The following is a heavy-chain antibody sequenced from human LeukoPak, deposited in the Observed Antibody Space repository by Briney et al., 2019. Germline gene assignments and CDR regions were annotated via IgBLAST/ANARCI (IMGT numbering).Heavy chain of an antibody. V-gene: IGHV1-2*02. J-gene: IGHJ4*02. CDR1: GYTFTGYY. CDR2: INPNSGGT. D-gene: IGHD2-2*01. Sequence: ASVKVSCKASGYTFTGYYMHWVRQAPGQGLEWMGWINPNSGGTNYAQKFQGRVTMTRDTSISTAYMELSRLRSDDTAVNYCARDTAATQYYFDYWGQGTLVTVSS. CDR3: ARDTAATQYYFDY.